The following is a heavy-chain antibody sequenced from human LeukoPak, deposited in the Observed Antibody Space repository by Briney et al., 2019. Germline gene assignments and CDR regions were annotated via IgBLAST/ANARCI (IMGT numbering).Heavy chain of an antibody. J-gene: IGHJ4*02. CDR1: GFTFSSYD. Sequence: GGSLRLSCAASGFTFSSYDMHWVRQATGKGLEWVSAISAAGDTYYLDSVKGRFTISRENAKNSLNLQMNSLRAGDTAVYYCVALGDRIYWGQGTLVTVSS. CDR2: ISAAGDT. CDR3: VALGDRIY. D-gene: IGHD2-21*02. V-gene: IGHV3-13*01.